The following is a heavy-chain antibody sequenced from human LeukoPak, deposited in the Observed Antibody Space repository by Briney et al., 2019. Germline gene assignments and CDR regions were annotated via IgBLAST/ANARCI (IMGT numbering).Heavy chain of an antibody. D-gene: IGHD3-10*02. CDR2: FHYSGSN. CDR1: GGSITGYH. Sequence: PQTLSLTCTVSGGSITGYHSTWLRQSPRKGLDWIGYFHYSGSNKYNTSLNSRLSISGDTSKNQVFLKLSDVTAADTAFYYCARIVRGVNKYYFDYWGQGTLVTVSS. V-gene: IGHV4-59*01. CDR3: ARIVRGVNKYYFDY. J-gene: IGHJ4*02.